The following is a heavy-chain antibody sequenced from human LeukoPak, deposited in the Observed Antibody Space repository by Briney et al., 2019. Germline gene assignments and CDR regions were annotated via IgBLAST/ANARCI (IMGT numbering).Heavy chain of an antibody. CDR1: GGSLSNYY. CDR3: ARHFAYSSSSYFDY. D-gene: IGHD6-6*01. J-gene: IGHJ4*02. Sequence: SETLSLTCSVSGGSLSNYYWSWIRQPPGKGLEWIGYVYYTGSTSYNPSLKSRVTMFEDKSKNQFSLRLYSVTVADTAVYYCARHFAYSSSSYFDYWGQGSLVTVSS. CDR2: VYYTGST. V-gene: IGHV4-59*08.